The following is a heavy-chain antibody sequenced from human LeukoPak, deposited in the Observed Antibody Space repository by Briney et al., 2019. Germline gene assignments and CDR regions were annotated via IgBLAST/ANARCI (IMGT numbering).Heavy chain of an antibody. Sequence: SETLSLTCTVSGGSISSYYWSWIRQPPGKGLEWIGYIYYSGSTNYNPSLKSRVTISVDTSKNQFSLKLSSVTAADTAVYYCARDHWEDSSGYLYDAFDIWGQGTMVTVSS. CDR1: GGSISSYY. V-gene: IGHV4-59*01. CDR2: IYYSGST. CDR3: ARDHWEDSSGYLYDAFDI. D-gene: IGHD3-22*01. J-gene: IGHJ3*02.